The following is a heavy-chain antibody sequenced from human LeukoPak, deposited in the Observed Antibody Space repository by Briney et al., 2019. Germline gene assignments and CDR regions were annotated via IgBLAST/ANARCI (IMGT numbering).Heavy chain of an antibody. V-gene: IGHV3-66*03. CDR3: ARDTDYSGMDV. J-gene: IGHJ6*04. CDR2: IYSGGYSGVNT. CDR1: GFTVSSNY. Sequence: GGSLRLSCAASGFTVSSNYMSWVRQAPGTGLEWVSLIYSGGYSGVNTYYADSVKGRFTVSRDNSKNTLYLQVNSLRAEDTAVYYCARDTDYSGMDVWGKGTTVTVSS. D-gene: IGHD4-17*01.